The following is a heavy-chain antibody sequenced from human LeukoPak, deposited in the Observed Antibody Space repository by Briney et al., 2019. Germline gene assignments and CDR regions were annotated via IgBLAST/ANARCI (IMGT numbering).Heavy chain of an antibody. Sequence: PGGSLRLSCAASGFTFSSYAMSWVRQAPGKGLVWVSRINSDGSSTSYADSVKGRFTISRDNAKNTLYLQMNSLRAEDTAVYYCARVFSSSWYDFDYWGQGTLVTVSS. CDR2: INSDGSST. D-gene: IGHD6-13*01. CDR1: GFTFSSYA. V-gene: IGHV3-74*01. J-gene: IGHJ4*02. CDR3: ARVFSSSWYDFDY.